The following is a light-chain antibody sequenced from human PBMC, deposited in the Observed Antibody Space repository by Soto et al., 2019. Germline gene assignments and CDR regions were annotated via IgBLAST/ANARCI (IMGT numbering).Light chain of an antibody. V-gene: IGLV2-11*01. CDR1: SSDVGTYNY. CDR3: CAYAGSPRYV. J-gene: IGLJ1*01. Sequence: QSALTQPRSVSGSLGQSVTISCTGTSSDVGTYNYVSWYQQHPGKAPKVMIYDVSERPSGVPDRFSGSKSGNTASRTISGLQAEDEADYYCCAYAGSPRYVLGTGTKLTVL. CDR2: DVS.